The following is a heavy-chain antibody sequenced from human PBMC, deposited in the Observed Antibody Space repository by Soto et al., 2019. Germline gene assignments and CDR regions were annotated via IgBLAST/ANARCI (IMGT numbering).Heavy chain of an antibody. Sequence: EVQLLESGGGLVQPGGSLRLSCVASGFTFSTYAMSWVRQAPGKGLEWVSGISGSGDNTYSADSVKGRFTISRDNSKKTLYVQMNSLRVEDTAVYYCAKVGYCRGGSCLQNYDFWGQGTLVTVSS. CDR1: GFTFSTYA. D-gene: IGHD2-15*01. J-gene: IGHJ4*02. CDR2: ISGSGDNT. V-gene: IGHV3-23*01. CDR3: AKVGYCRGGSCLQNYDF.